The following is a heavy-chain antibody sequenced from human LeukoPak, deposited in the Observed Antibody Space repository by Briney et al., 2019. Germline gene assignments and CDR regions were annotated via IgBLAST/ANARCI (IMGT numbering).Heavy chain of an antibody. CDR1: GYSFTSYW. Sequence: GESLKISCQGSGYSFTSYWISWVRQMPGKGLEWMGRIDPSDSYTNYSPSFQGHVTISADKSISTAYLQWSSLKASDTAMYYCARAIRNYDMLTGYLYYFDYWGQGTLVTVSS. V-gene: IGHV5-10-1*01. J-gene: IGHJ4*02. D-gene: IGHD3-9*01. CDR2: IDPSDSYT. CDR3: ARAIRNYDMLTGYLYYFDY.